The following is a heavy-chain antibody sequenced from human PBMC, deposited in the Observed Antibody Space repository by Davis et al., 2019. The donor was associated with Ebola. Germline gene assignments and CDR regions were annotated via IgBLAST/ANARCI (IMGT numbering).Heavy chain of an antibody. CDR3: ARGGSALSHDY. Sequence: GGSLRLSCAASGFTFSGSAMHWVRQASGKGLEWVGRIRSKANSYATASAASVKGRFTISRDDSKNTAYLQMNSLRAEDTAVYYCARGGSALSHDYWGQGSLVTVSS. V-gene: IGHV3-73*01. J-gene: IGHJ4*02. D-gene: IGHD6-25*01. CDR2: IRSKANSYAT. CDR1: GFTFSGSA.